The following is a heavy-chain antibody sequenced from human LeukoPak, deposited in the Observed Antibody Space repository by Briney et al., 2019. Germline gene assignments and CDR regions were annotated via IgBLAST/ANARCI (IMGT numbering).Heavy chain of an antibody. CDR1: GFTFSSYG. CDR3: AKDDPILLGEPLDY. Sequence: GGSLRLSCAASGFTFSSYGMHWVRQAPGKGLEWVAVISYDGSNKYYADSVKGRFTISRENSKDTLYLQMNSLRAEDTAVYYCAKDDPILLGEPLDYWGQGTLVTVSS. D-gene: IGHD3-16*01. CDR2: ISYDGSNK. V-gene: IGHV3-30*18. J-gene: IGHJ4*02.